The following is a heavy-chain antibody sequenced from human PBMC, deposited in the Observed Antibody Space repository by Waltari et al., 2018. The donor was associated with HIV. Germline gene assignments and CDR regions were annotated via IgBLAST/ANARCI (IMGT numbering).Heavy chain of an antibody. CDR1: GGSMTRYY. CDR2: ISTRGTT. D-gene: IGHD4-17*01. V-gene: IGHV4-4*07. CDR3: ARGDYDDYGGRNWFDP. J-gene: IGHJ5*02. Sequence: QVQLQESGPGLVTPSETLSLTCTVSGGSMTRYYWNWIRQPAGKGLEWIGRISTRGTTYYNPSLRSRVILSVDTSKTQFNLNLYSVTAADAAVYYCARGDYDDYGGRNWFDPWGQGTLVTVSS.